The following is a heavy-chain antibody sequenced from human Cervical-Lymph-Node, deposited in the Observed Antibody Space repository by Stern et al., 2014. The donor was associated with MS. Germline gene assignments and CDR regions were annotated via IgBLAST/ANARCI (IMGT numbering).Heavy chain of an antibody. V-gene: IGHV3-11*01. CDR3: AGGNNHYYGMDV. CDR2: ISSGGSTI. D-gene: IGHD4-23*01. CDR1: GFFFRDYN. J-gene: IGHJ6*02. Sequence: VQLVESGGGLVKPGGSLRLSCVASGFFFRDYNMNWIRQAPGKGLEWVSYISSGGSTIFLADSVKGRFTISRDNAENSLYLQMNSLRVEDTVVYYCAGGNNHYYGMDVWGQGTTVTVSS.